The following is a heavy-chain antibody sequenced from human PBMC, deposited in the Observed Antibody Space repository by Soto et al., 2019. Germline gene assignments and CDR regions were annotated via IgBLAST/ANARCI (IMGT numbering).Heavy chain of an antibody. CDR2: IYWDDDK. Sequence: QITLKESGPTLVKPTQTLTLTCTFSGFSLSTSGVGVGWIRQPPGKALEWLALIYWDDDKRYSPSLKSRLTITKDTSKNQVVLTMTNMDPVDKAPYYCAHNSPPLSSGWRSNWFDPWGQGTLVTVSS. CDR1: GFSLSTSGVG. CDR3: AHNSPPLSSGWRSNWFDP. V-gene: IGHV2-5*02. D-gene: IGHD6-19*01. J-gene: IGHJ5*02.